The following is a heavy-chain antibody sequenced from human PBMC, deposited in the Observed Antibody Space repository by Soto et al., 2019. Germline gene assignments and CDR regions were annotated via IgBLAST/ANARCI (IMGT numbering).Heavy chain of an antibody. D-gene: IGHD1-26*01. Sequence: GGSLRLSCAASGFTFNNAWMTWVRQAPGKGLEWVGRIESKTDGGTTDYTAPVKGRFTISRDDSKNTVYLQMNSLKTEDTAVYYCTTANFWDNFDYWGQGTLVTVSS. CDR3: TTANFWDNFDY. J-gene: IGHJ4*02. CDR1: GFTFNNAW. V-gene: IGHV3-15*04. CDR2: IESKTDGGTT.